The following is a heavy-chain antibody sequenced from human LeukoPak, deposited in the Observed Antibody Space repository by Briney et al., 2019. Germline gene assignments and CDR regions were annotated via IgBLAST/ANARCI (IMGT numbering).Heavy chain of an antibody. CDR2: ISESGSNT. V-gene: IGHV3-23*01. CDR1: EFIVNNNY. Sequence: GGSLRLSCAASEFIVNNNYMTWVRQAPGKGLEWVSSISESGSNTYYADSVKGRFSISRDNSKNMLYLQMGSLRAEDTAAYYCANRHDSSGYFFNYWGQGTLVTVSS. J-gene: IGHJ4*02. D-gene: IGHD3-22*01. CDR3: ANRHDSSGYFFNY.